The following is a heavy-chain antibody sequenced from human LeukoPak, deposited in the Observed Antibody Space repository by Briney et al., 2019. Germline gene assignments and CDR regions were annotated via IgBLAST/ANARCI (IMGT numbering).Heavy chain of an antibody. CDR1: GGSISSYY. CDR3: ARVLYISGWFPWFDP. CDR2: IYYSGST. Sequence: SETLSLTCTVSGGSISSYYWSWVRQPPGKGLEWIGYIYYSGSTNYNPSLNSRVTISVHTTKNQFSLKLSSVTAADTAVYYCARVLYISGWFPWFDPWGQGTLVTVSS. V-gene: IGHV4-59*01. J-gene: IGHJ5*02. D-gene: IGHD6-19*01.